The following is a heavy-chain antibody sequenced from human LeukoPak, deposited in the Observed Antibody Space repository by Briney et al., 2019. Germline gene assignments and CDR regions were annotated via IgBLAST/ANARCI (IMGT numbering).Heavy chain of an antibody. CDR3: ARSDYYDSSGYSPLDY. CDR1: GYTFTNYG. V-gene: IGHV1-69*04. Sequence: ASVKVSCKTSGYTFTNYGISWVRQAPGQGLGWMGRIIPILGIANYAQKFQGRVTITADKSTSTAYTELSSLRSEDTAVYYCARSDYYDSSGYSPLDYWGQGTLVTVSS. D-gene: IGHD3-22*01. CDR2: IIPILGIA. J-gene: IGHJ4*02.